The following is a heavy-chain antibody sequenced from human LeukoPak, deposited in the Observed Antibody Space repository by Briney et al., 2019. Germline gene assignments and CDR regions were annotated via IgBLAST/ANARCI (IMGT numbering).Heavy chain of an antibody. CDR1: GFTFSSYG. CDR3: ARVYRYSNGGWFDP. CDR2: ISGSSSYI. V-gene: IGHV3-21*01. J-gene: IGHJ5*02. D-gene: IGHD4-11*01. Sequence: PGGSLRLSCAASGFTFSSYGMSWVRQAPGKGLEWVSAISGSSSYIYYADSVKGRFTISRDNAKNSLYLQMNSLRAEDTAVYYCARVYRYSNGGWFDPWGQGTLVTVSS.